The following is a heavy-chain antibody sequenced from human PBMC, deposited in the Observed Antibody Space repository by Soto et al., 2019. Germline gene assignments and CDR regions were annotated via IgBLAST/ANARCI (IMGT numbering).Heavy chain of an antibody. CDR2: MYISGIP. J-gene: IGHJ4*02. D-gene: IGHD2-2*01. V-gene: IGHV4-4*07. CDR3: ARDDKGVSAAMLH. Sequence: QVQLQESGPGLVKPSETLSLTCTVSGDSVSGYYWYWIRQPAGKGLEWIGRMYISGIPNYSPSLKSRVTMSVDTSKNQFSLKLTSVTAADTAVYYCARDDKGVSAAMLHWGQGTLVTVSS. CDR1: GDSVSGYY.